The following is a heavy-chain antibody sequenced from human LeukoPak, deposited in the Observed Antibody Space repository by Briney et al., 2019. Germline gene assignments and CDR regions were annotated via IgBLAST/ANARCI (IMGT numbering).Heavy chain of an antibody. V-gene: IGHV1-2*02. CDR3: ARDSSSWYLYWFDP. J-gene: IGHJ5*02. CDR1: GYTFTGYY. CDR2: INPNSGGT. D-gene: IGHD6-13*01. Sequence: ASVKVSCTASGYTFTGYYMHWVRQAPGQGLEWMGWINPNSGGTNYAQKFQGRVTMTRDTSISTAYMELSRLRSDDTAVYYCARDSSSWYLYWFDPWGQGTLVTVSS.